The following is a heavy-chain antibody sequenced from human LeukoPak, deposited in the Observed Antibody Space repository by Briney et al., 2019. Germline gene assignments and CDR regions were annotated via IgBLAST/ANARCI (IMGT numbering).Heavy chain of an antibody. Sequence: GGSLRLSCAASGFTFSSYGMHWVRQAPGKGLEWVAFIRYDGSNKYYADSVKGRFTISRDNSKNTLYLQMNSLRAEDTAIYYCAKYCSGGSCYSGLALWGQGTLVTVSS. D-gene: IGHD2-15*01. CDR2: IRYDGSNK. V-gene: IGHV3-30*02. CDR1: GFTFSSYG. CDR3: AKYCSGGSCYSGLAL. J-gene: IGHJ5*02.